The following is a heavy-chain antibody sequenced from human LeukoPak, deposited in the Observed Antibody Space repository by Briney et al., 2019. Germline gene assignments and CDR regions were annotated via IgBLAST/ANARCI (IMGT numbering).Heavy chain of an antibody. V-gene: IGHV3-23*01. Sequence: PGGSLRLSCAASGFTFSSYAMSWVRQAPGKGLEWVSAISGSGGSTYYADSVKGRFTISRDNSKSTLYLQMNSLRAEDTAVYYCAKDLKMANTPYYFDYWGQGTLVTVSS. D-gene: IGHD5-24*01. J-gene: IGHJ4*02. CDR2: ISGSGGST. CDR1: GFTFSSYA. CDR3: AKDLKMANTPYYFDY.